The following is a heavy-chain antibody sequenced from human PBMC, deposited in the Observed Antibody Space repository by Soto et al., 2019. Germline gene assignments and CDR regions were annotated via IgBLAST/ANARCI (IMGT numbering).Heavy chain of an antibody. CDR3: ARVIDGYSSSWYMDV. D-gene: IGHD6-13*01. V-gene: IGHV3-33*01. CDR2: IWYDGSNK. J-gene: IGHJ6*03. Sequence: QVQLVESGGGVVQPGRSLRLSCAASGFTFSSYGMHWVRQAPGKGLEWVAVIWYDGSNKYYADSVKGRFTISRDNSKNTLYLQMNSLRAEDTAVYYCARVIDGYSSSWYMDVWGQGTTVTVSS. CDR1: GFTFSSYG.